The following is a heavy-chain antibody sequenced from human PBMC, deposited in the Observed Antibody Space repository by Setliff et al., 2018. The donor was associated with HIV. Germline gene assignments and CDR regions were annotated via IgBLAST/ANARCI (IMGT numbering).Heavy chain of an antibody. CDR1: GGSFSGYY. Sequence: SETLSLTCAVYGGSFSGYYWSWIRQPPGKGLEWIGEIIHSGSTNYNPSLKSRVTISVDTSKNQFSLKLSSVAAADTAVYYCARRSGFALDYWGQGTLVTVSS. J-gene: IGHJ4*02. V-gene: IGHV4-34*12. D-gene: IGHD5-12*01. CDR3: ARRSGFALDY. CDR2: IIHSGST.